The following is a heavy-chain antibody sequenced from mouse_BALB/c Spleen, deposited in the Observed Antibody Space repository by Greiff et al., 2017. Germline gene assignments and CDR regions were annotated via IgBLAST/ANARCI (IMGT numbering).Heavy chain of an antibody. Sequence: EVKLMESGGGLVQPGGSRKLSCAASGFTFSDYGMAWVRQAPGKGPEWVAFISNLAYSIYYADTVTGRFTISRENAKNTLYLEMSSLRSEDTAMYYCARDDRDYYAMDYWGQGTSVTVSS. CDR3: ARDDRDYYAMDY. CDR2: ISNLAYSI. V-gene: IGHV5-15*02. CDR1: GFTFSDYG. J-gene: IGHJ4*01.